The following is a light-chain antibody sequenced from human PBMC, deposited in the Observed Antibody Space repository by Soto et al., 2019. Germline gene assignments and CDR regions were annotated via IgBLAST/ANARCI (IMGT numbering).Light chain of an antibody. CDR3: QQYNNWPSHT. V-gene: IGKV3-15*01. J-gene: IGKJ2*01. Sequence: EIVMTQSPATLSVSPGERATLSCRASQSVSNNLAWYQQKPGQAPRLLIYGASTRATGIPARFSGSGSGTEFTLTISSLQSEDFTVYYCQQYNNWPSHTFGQGTKLEIK. CDR1: QSVSNN. CDR2: GAS.